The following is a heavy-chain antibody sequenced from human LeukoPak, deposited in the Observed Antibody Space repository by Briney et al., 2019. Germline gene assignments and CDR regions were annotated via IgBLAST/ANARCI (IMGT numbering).Heavy chain of an antibody. J-gene: IGHJ4*02. CDR1: GGSITTSSYY. Sequence: SETLSLTCSVSGGSITTSSYYWGWIRQPPEKGLEWIGSIYYTGGTYYSPSLKSRVTISVDTSKNQFSLKLSSVTAADTAVYYCAREVDYGDYVYFDYWGQGTLVTVSS. CDR3: AREVDYGDYVYFDY. CDR2: IYYTGGT. D-gene: IGHD4-17*01. V-gene: IGHV4-39*07.